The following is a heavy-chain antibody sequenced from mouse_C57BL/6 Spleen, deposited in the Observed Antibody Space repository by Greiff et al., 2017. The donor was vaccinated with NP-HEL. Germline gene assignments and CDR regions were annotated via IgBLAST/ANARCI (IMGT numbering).Heavy chain of an antibody. CDR2: INPNNGGT. CDR1: GYTFTDYY. J-gene: IGHJ2*01. CDR3: ARPYYYGSSYQFDY. D-gene: IGHD1-1*01. V-gene: IGHV1-26*01. Sequence: VQLQQSGPELVKPGASVKISCKASGYTFTDYYMNWVKQSHGKSLEWIGDINPNNGGTSYNQKFKGKATLTVDKSSSTAYMELRSLTSEDSAVYYCARPYYYGSSYQFDYWGQGTTLTVSS.